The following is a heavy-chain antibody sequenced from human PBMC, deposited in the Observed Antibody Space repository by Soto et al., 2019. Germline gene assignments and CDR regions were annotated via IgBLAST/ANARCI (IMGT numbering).Heavy chain of an antibody. D-gene: IGHD2-15*01. CDR3: AKHSGGNCYLAQDV. J-gene: IGHJ6*02. Sequence: GGSLRLSCAASGFTFSIYAMSWVRQAPGKGLEWVSSISVSADNTYHANSVKGRFTISRDNSQNTLYLHMNSLRAEDTALYYCAKHSGGNCYLAQDVWGQGTTVTVSS. V-gene: IGHV3-23*01. CDR2: ISVSADNT. CDR1: GFTFSIYA.